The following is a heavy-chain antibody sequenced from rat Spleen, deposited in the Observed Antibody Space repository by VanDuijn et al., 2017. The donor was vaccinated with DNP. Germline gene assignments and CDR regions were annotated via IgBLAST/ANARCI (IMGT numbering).Heavy chain of an antibody. J-gene: IGHJ3*01. CDR3: ATPGFAY. V-gene: IGHV5-19*01. CDR2: ISPSGGST. Sequence: EVQLVESEGGLVQPGRSLKLSCTVSGFTFSNYGMHWIRQAPTKGLEWVASISPSGGSTYYRDSVKGRFTISRDNAKSTLYLQLDSLRSEDTATYYCATPGFAYWGQGTLVTVSS. CDR1: GFTFSNYG.